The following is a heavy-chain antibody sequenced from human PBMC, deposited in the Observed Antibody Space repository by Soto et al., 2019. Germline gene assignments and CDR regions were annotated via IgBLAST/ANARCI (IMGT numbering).Heavy chain of an antibody. CDR1: GYTFINYD. V-gene: IGHV1-18*01. J-gene: IGHJ4*02. D-gene: IGHD6-19*01. Sequence: QVQLVQSGAEVKRPGASVKVSCKASGYTFINYDIRWVRQAPGQGLEWMGWIGAYNGNTKYAQKFQDRVTMTTDTSTNTAYMELRSLRSDDTAVYSCAGGGGESAVADDWGQGTLVTVSS. CDR3: AGGGGESAVADD. CDR2: IGAYNGNT.